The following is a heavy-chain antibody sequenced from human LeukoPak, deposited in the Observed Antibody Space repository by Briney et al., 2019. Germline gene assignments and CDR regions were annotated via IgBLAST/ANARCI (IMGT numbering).Heavy chain of an antibody. D-gene: IGHD3-10*01. CDR3: ARVSFYGSGSSFVDY. CDR2: IYNTVTT. J-gene: IGHJ4*02. CDR1: GVSISNNY. Sequence: SETLSLTCSVSGVSISNNYWSWIRQPPGKGLEWIGYIYNTVTTNYNPSLKSRVTMSVDKSKNQFSLNLSSVTAADTAVYYCARVSFYGSGSSFVDYWAREPWSPSPQ. V-gene: IGHV4-59*01.